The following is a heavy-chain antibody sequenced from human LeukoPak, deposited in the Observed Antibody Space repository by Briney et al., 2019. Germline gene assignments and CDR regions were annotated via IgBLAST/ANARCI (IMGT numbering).Heavy chain of an antibody. D-gene: IGHD3-22*01. CDR2: IYHSGST. CDR1: GYSISSDY. Sequence: SETLSLTCTVSGYSISSDYWSWIRQPPGKGLEWIAYIYHSGSTSYNPSLKSRVTISIDASKNQFSLKLSSVTAADTAVYYCANPTMIISHWGQGTLVTVSS. CDR3: ANPTMIISH. V-gene: IGHV4-59*01. J-gene: IGHJ4*02.